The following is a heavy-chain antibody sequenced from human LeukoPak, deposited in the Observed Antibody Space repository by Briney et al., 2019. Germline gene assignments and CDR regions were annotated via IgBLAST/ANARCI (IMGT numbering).Heavy chain of an antibody. CDR1: GGSISSDDYY. J-gene: IGHJ4*02. Sequence: SQTLSLTCTVSGGSISSDDYYWSWIRQHPGKGLEWIGYIYYSGSTYYNPSLKSRLTISVDPSKNQFSLRLSSVAAPDTAVYYRARGPEPKRGWWGYWGQGTLDTVSS. V-gene: IGHV4-31*03. D-gene: IGHD2-8*02. CDR3: ARGPEPKRGWWGY. CDR2: IYYSGST.